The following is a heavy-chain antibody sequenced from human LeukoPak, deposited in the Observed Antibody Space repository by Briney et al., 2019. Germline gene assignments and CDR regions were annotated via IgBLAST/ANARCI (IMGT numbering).Heavy chain of an antibody. J-gene: IGHJ5*02. V-gene: IGHV1-2*02. CDR1: GYTFTGYY. D-gene: IGHD3-10*01. CDR2: INPNSGGT. Sequence: GASVKVSCKASGYTFTGYYMHWVLQAPGQGLEWMGWINPNSGGTNYAQKFQGRVTMTRDTSISTAYMELSRLRSDDTAVYYCARAVRGVIKSLPWFDPWGQGTLVTVSS. CDR3: ARAVRGVIKSLPWFDP.